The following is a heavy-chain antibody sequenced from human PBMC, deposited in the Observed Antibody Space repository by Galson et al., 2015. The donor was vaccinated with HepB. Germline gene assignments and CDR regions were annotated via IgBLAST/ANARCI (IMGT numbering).Heavy chain of an antibody. CDR1: EFTFSSYW. D-gene: IGHD3-10*01. Sequence: SLRLSCAASEFTFSSYWMNWVRQAPGEGLEWVANINPDGSEKYYVASLKGRVTISRDNAKNSLYLQMDSLRAEDTAVYYCARRISLVRGIITKPDYYYGMDVWGQGTTVTVAS. CDR2: INPDGSEK. CDR3: ARRISLVRGIITKPDYYYGMDV. J-gene: IGHJ6*02. V-gene: IGHV3-7*03.